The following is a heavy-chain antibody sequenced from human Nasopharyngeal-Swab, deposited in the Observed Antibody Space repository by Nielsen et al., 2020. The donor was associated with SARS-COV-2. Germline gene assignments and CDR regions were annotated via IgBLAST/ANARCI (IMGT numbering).Heavy chain of an antibody. CDR3: ARDKWAHAFDI. Sequence: GESLKISCAASGFTFSSYDMHWVRQAPGRGLEWVAVISYDGNNKYYADSVKGRFTISRDNSKNTLYLQMNSLRAEDTAVYYCARDKWAHAFDIWGQGTMVTVSS. V-gene: IGHV3-30*03. J-gene: IGHJ3*02. CDR1: GFTFSSYD. CDR2: ISYDGNNK. D-gene: IGHD1-26*01.